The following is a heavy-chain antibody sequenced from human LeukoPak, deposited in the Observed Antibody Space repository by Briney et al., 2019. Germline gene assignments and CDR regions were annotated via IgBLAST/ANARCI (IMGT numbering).Heavy chain of an antibody. D-gene: IGHD3-3*01. CDR1: GDSISSTSYY. V-gene: IGHV4-61*02. Sequence: SETLSLTCIVSGDSISSTSYYWSWIRQPAGKGLEWIGRIYTRGSTNYNPSLKSRVTMSVDTSKNQFSLKLSSVTAADTAVYYCARESYDFWSGYYTPLGYFDYWGQGTLVTVSS. CDR3: ARESYDFWSGYYTPLGYFDY. CDR2: IYTRGST. J-gene: IGHJ4*02.